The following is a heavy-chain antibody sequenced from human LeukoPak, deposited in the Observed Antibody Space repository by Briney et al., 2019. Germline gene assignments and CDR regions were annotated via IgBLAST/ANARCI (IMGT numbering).Heavy chain of an antibody. CDR1: GFTFSSYA. CDR2: ISGSGGST. CDR3: AKDTYYDFWSGYIEGYFDY. D-gene: IGHD3-3*01. V-gene: IGHV3-23*01. J-gene: IGHJ4*02. Sequence: GGSLRLSCAASGFTFSSYAMSWVRQAPGKGLEWVSAISGSGGSTYYADYVKGRFTISRDNSKNTLYLQMNSLRAEDTAVYYCAKDTYYDFWSGYIEGYFDYWGQGTLVTVSS.